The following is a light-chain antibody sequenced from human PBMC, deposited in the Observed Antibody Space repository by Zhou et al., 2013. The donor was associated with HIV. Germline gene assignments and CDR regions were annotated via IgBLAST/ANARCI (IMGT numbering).Light chain of an antibody. CDR1: ESISNW. J-gene: IGKJ4*02. V-gene: IGKV1-5*03. CDR2: QSS. CDR3: QDYGDSSKT. Sequence: DVQMTQSTSTLSASVGDRVTITCRASESISNWLAWYQQKPGQAPKLLVYQSSTLESGVSSRFSGRGSGAEFHLSIVSLQPDDFATYYCQDYGDSSKTFGRGTRVEMK.